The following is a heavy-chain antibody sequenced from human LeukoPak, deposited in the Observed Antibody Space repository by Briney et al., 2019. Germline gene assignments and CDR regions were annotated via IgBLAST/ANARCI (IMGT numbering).Heavy chain of an antibody. CDR2: IYYSGST. Sequence: PSETLSLTCTVSGGSISSGGYYWSWIRQHPGKGLEGIGYIYYSGSTYYNPSLKSRVTISVDTSKNQFSLKLSSVTAADTAVYYCARDSRGYQTPWWYWGQGTLVTVSS. CDR3: ARDSRGYQTPWWY. V-gene: IGHV4-31*03. J-gene: IGHJ4*02. D-gene: IGHD5-18*01. CDR1: GGSISSGGYY.